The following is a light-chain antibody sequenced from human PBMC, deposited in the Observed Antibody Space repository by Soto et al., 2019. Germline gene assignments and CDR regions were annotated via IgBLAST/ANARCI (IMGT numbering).Light chain of an antibody. J-gene: IGLJ2*01. Sequence: QSVLTQPASVSGSPGQSITISCTGTSSDVGRYNYVSWFQQHPGKAPKLMIFEVSTRPSGVSNRFSGFKSGNTASLTISGLQIEDEADYYCCSYTSSTSAVFGGGTKLTVL. V-gene: IGLV2-14*01. CDR3: CSYTSSTSAV. CDR1: SSDVGRYNY. CDR2: EVS.